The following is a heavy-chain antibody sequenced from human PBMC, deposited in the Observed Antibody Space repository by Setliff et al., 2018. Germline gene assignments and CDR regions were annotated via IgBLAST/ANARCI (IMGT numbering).Heavy chain of an antibody. V-gene: IGHV3-48*01. CDR2: ISSSGSTI. J-gene: IGHJ5*02. CDR3: ARDRYCSSASCYATQYNWFDP. Sequence: ASGFTFSSYNMNWVRQAPGKGLEWVSYISSSGSTIYYADSVKGRFTISRDNAKNSLYLQMNSLRAEDTAVYYCARDRYCSSASCYATQYNWFDPWGQGTLVTVSS. D-gene: IGHD2-2*01. CDR1: GFTFSSYN.